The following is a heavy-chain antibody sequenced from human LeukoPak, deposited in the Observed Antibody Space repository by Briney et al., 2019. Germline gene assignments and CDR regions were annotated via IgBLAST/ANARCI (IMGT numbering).Heavy chain of an antibody. V-gene: IGHV3-21*01. CDR3: ARGPRGYDSSGGP. J-gene: IGHJ5*02. Sequence: GGSLRLSCAASGFTFSSYSMNWVRQAPGKGLEWVSSISSSSSYIYYADSVKGRFTISRDNAKNSLYLQMNSLRAEDTAVYYCARGPRGYDSSGGPWGQGTLVTVSS. CDR1: GFTFSSYS. CDR2: ISSSSSYI. D-gene: IGHD3-22*01.